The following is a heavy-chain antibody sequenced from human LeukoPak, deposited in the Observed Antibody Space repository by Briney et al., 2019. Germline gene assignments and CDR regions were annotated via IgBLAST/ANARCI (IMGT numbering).Heavy chain of an antibody. CDR2: ISGSGGST. V-gene: IGHV3-23*01. CDR3: AKWGSYDGPSIDY. J-gene: IGHJ4*02. D-gene: IGHD1-26*01. CDR1: GFTLRSSA. Sequence: GGSLRLSCAASGFTLRSSAMSWVRQAPGKGLEWVSAISGSGGSTYYADSVKGRFTISRDNSKNTLYLQMNSLRAEDTAVYYCAKWGSYDGPSIDYWGQGTLVTVSS.